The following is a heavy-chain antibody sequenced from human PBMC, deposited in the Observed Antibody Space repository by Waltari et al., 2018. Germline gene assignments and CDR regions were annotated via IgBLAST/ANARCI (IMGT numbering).Heavy chain of an antibody. CDR3: AIPFMVGDAFDI. V-gene: IGHV4-34*01. D-gene: IGHD3-10*01. J-gene: IGHJ3*02. CDR2: INHSGST. Sequence: QVQLQQWGAGLLKPSETLSLTCAVYGGSFSGYYWSWIRQPPGKGLEWIGEINHSGSTNYNPSLKSRVTISVDTSKNQFSLKLSSVTAADTAVYYCAIPFMVGDAFDIWGQGTMVTVSS. CDR1: GGSFSGYY.